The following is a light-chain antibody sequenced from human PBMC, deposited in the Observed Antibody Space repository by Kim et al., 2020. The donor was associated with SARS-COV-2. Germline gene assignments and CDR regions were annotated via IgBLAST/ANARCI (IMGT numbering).Light chain of an antibody. V-gene: IGKV3-20*01. CDR1: QSVRGNY. CDR3: QQYGSAPRLS. CDR2: GAS. Sequence: SLGESATLSCRASQSVRGNYLAWYQQIPGQAPRLLIYGASRRGAGIPDRFSGSGSGTDFTLTISRLEPEDFALYFCQQYGSAPRLSFGGGTKVEI. J-gene: IGKJ4*01.